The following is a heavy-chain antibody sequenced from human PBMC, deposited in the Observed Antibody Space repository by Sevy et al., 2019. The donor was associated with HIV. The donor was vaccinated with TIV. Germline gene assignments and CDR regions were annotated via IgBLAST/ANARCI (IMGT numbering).Heavy chain of an antibody. CDR1: GFTFSSYG. D-gene: IGHD3-22*01. CDR3: ARGDYYDSRVAFDI. Sequence: GGSLRLSCAASGFTFSSYGMHWVRQAPGKGLEWLAVIWYDGSNKYYADSVKGRFTISRDNSKNTLYLQMNSLRAEDTAVYYWARGDYYDSRVAFDIWGQGTMVTVSS. V-gene: IGHV3-33*01. J-gene: IGHJ3*02. CDR2: IWYDGSNK.